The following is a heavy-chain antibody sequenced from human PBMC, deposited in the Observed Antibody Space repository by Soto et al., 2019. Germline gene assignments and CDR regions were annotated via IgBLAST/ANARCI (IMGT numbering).Heavy chain of an antibody. CDR1: GFTFSSYA. D-gene: IGHD4-4*01. J-gene: IGHJ2*01. V-gene: IGHV3-30-3*01. CDR2: ISYDGSNK. Sequence: QVQLVESGGGVVQPGRSLRLSCAASGFTFSSYAMHRVRQAPGKGLEWVAVISYDGSNKYYADSVKGRFTISRDNSKNTLYLQMNSRRAEDTAVYYCARPLWRDDYNWGYFDLWGRGTLVTVSS. CDR3: ARPLWRDDYNWGYFDL.